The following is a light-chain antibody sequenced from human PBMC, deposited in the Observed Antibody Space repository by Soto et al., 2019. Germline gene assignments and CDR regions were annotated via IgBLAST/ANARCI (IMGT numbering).Light chain of an antibody. J-gene: IGLJ3*02. V-gene: IGLV2-14*01. CDR3: CSYTISDNLV. CDR1: TNDIGGYNY. CDR2: EVR. Sequence: HSVLTHPASVSWSPGHSITISCSGTTNDIGGYNYVSWYQHHPGKVPKVIIYEVRNRPSGVSNRFSGSKSGNTASLTISGLQAEEEADYYCCSYTISDNLVFGGGTKVTVL.